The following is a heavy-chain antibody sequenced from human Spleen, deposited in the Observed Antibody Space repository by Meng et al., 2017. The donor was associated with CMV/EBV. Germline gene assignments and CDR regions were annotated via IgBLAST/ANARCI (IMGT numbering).Heavy chain of an antibody. Sequence: GESLKISCAASGFTLSSYGMHWVRQAPGKGLEWVAFIRYDGSNTYYADSVKGRFTISRDNSKNTLYLQMNSLRAEDTAVYYCAKDSRRGGIVVVPAASYYFDYWGQGTLVTVSS. D-gene: IGHD2-2*01. J-gene: IGHJ4*02. V-gene: IGHV3-30*02. CDR2: IRYDGSNT. CDR3: AKDSRRGGIVVVPAASYYFDY. CDR1: GFTLSSYG.